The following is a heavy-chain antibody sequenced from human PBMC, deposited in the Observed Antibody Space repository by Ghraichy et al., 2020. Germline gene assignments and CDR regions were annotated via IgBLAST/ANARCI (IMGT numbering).Heavy chain of an antibody. Sequence: GGSLRLSCAASGFTVSNNYMNWVRQAPGKGLEWVSVLYSGGTTYYADSVKGRFTVSRDNSKNTLYLQMNSLRAEDTAVYYCARGGPSGFDYWGQGTLVTVSS. D-gene: IGHD3-10*01. CDR3: ARGGPSGFDY. J-gene: IGHJ4*02. V-gene: IGHV3-53*01. CDR1: GFTVSNNY. CDR2: LYSGGTT.